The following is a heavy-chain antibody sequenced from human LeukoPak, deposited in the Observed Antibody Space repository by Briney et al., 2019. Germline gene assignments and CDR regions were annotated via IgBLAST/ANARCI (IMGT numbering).Heavy chain of an antibody. Sequence: SETLSLTCTVSSGSISSYYWSWIRQPPGKGLEWIGYIYYTGSTNYNPSLKSRVTISVDTSKNQFSLKLSSVTAADTAVYYCGRAVQLERPPPLIGYYYMDVWDKGTTVTVSS. CDR3: GRAVQLERPPPLIGYYYMDV. D-gene: IGHD1-1*01. J-gene: IGHJ6*03. V-gene: IGHV4-59*01. CDR1: SGSISSYY. CDR2: IYYTGST.